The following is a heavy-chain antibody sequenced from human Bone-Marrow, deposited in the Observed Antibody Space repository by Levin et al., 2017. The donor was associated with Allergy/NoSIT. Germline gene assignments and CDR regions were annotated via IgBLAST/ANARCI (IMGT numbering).Heavy chain of an antibody. CDR2: ITSTGGTR. J-gene: IGHJ6*02. CDR3: AIIPGYYYETDV. V-gene: IGHV3-48*03. D-gene: IGHD2-21*01. CDR1: GFTFSDYE. Sequence: QPGGSLRLSCAASGFTFSDYEMSWVRQAPGKGLEWVAYITSTGGTRYYAESVKGRFSIFRDNVKNLVYLQLNSLRAEDTGVYYCAIIPGYYYETDVWGEGTTVTV.